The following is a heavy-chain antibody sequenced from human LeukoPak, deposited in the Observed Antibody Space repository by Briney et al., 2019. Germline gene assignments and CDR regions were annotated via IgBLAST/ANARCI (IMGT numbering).Heavy chain of an antibody. CDR1: GFTFSSYW. J-gene: IGHJ5*02. CDR2: IKQDGSEK. CDR3: ARDLGQYYDTSDNWFDP. Sequence: AGGSLRLSCAASGFTFSSYWMSWVRQAPGKGLEWVANIKQDGSEKYYVDSVKGRFTISRDNAKNTLNLQMNSLRAEDTAVYYCARDLGQYYDTSDNWFDPWGQGTLVTVSS. V-gene: IGHV3-7*01. D-gene: IGHD3-22*01.